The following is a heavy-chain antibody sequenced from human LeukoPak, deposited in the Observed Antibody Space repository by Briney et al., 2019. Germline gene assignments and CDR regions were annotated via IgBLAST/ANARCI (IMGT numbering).Heavy chain of an antibody. J-gene: IGHJ4*02. CDR1: GFTFSSYG. CDR2: ISYDGSNK. V-gene: IGHV3-30*18. Sequence: PGRSLRLSCAASGFTFSSYGMHWIRQAPGKGLEWVAVISYDGSNKYYADSVKGRFTISRDNSKNTLYLQMNSLRAEDTAVYYCAKVFAVAGPFDYWGQGTLVTVSS. CDR3: AKVFAVAGPFDY. D-gene: IGHD6-19*01.